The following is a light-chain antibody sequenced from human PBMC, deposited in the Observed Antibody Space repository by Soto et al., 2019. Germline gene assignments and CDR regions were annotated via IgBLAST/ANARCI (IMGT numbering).Light chain of an antibody. J-gene: IGKJ1*01. V-gene: IGKV1-39*01. CDR2: AAS. CDR3: QQCYSTPWA. CDR1: QSISTY. Sequence: QVTQSPSSLSASVGDRVTITCRTSQSISTYLNWYQHKPGKAPKLLIYAASSVQSGVPSRFSGSGSGTDFSLTITRLQPEDFATYYCQQCYSTPWAFGQGAKVDIK.